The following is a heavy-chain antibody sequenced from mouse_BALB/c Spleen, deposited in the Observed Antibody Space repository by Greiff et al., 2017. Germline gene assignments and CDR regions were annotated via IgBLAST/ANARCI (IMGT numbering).Heavy chain of an antibody. D-gene: IGHD4-1*01. Sequence: EVMLVESGGDLVKPGGSLKLSCAASGFTFSSYGMSWVRQTPDKRLEWVATISSGGSYTYYPDSVKGRFTISRDNAKNTLYLQMSSLKSEDTAMYYCARQGNWTLFDYWGQGTTLTVSS. CDR1: GFTFSSYG. J-gene: IGHJ2*01. CDR2: ISSGGSYT. V-gene: IGHV5-6*01. CDR3: ARQGNWTLFDY.